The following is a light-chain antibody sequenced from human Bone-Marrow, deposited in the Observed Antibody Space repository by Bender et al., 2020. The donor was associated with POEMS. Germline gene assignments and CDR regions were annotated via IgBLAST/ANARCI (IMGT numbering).Light chain of an antibody. V-gene: IGLV3-21*02. J-gene: IGLJ2*01. CDR1: NIGRKN. Sequence: SSVLTQPPSVSVATGQTATITCGGTNIGRKNVHWYQQRPGQAPVLVVYENTDQPSGISERFSGSNSGNTATLTISRVEAGDEADYYCQVWDSTSDLVVFGGGTKLTVL. CDR2: ENT. CDR3: QVWDSTSDLVV.